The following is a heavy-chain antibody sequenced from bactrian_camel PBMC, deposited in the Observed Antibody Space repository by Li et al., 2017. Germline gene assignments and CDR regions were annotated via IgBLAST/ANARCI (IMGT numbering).Heavy chain of an antibody. V-gene: IGHV3S53*01. CDR1: ENAFSAFC. CDR2: IDRDGST. Sequence: VQLVESGGGSVQTGESLTISCAVSENAFSAFCMGWFRQFPGKEREGVAAIDRDGSTTYDESVKGRFTISRDNDKNMMYLQMNSLKPEDTAVYYCVRHNTRTDTYSQPESQGTQVTVS. D-gene: IGHD1*01. J-gene: IGHJ4*01.